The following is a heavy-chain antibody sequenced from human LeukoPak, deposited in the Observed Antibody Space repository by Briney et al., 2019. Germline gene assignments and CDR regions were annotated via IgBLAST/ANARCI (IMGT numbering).Heavy chain of an antibody. D-gene: IGHD6-19*01. CDR3: ARLPSGWYYMTLDY. J-gene: IGHJ4*02. V-gene: IGHV3-23*01. CDR2: ISGSGGST. CDR1: GFTFSSYA. Sequence: PGGSLRLSCAASGFTFSSYAMSRVRQAPGKGLEWVSAISGSGGSTYYADSVKGRFTISRDNSKNTLYLQMNSLRAEDTAVYYCARLPSGWYYMTLDYWGQGTLVTVSS.